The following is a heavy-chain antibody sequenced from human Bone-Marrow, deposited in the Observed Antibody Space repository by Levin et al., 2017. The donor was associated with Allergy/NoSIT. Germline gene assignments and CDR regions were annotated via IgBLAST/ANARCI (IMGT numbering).Heavy chain of an antibody. Sequence: PGGSLRLSCAASGFTFSSYGMHWVRQAPGKGLEWVAVISYDGSNKYYADSVKGRFTISRDNSKNTLYLQMNSLRAEDTAVYYCAKDIFSSSWSRGDAFDIWGQGTMVTVSS. V-gene: IGHV3-30*18. CDR3: AKDIFSSSWSRGDAFDI. J-gene: IGHJ3*02. D-gene: IGHD6-13*01. CDR2: ISYDGSNK. CDR1: GFTFSSYG.